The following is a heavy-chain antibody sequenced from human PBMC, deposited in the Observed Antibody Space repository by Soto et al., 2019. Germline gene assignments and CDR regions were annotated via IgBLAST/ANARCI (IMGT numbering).Heavy chain of an antibody. Sequence: QVQLQQWGAGLLKPSETLSLTCAVYGGSFIGYYWSWIRQPPGKGLEWIGEINHSGSTNYNPSLKSRVTISVDTSKNQFSLKLSSVTAADTAVYYCARVDYDILTGYYNTSYNWFDPWGQGTLVTVSS. CDR3: ARVDYDILTGYYNTSYNWFDP. V-gene: IGHV4-34*01. CDR2: INHSGST. D-gene: IGHD3-9*01. CDR1: GGSFIGYY. J-gene: IGHJ5*02.